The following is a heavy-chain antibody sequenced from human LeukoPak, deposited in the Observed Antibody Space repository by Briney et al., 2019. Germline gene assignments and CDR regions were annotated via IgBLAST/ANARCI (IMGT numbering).Heavy chain of an antibody. J-gene: IGHJ4*02. CDR3: ARGPSGWLPTGAYYFDY. Sequence: PGGSLRLSCAASGFTFSSYEMNWVRQAPGKGLEWVSYISSSGSTIYYADSVKGRFTISRDNAKNSLYLQMNSLRAEDTAVYYCARGPSGWLPTGAYYFDYWGQGTLVTVSS. CDR2: ISSSGSTI. D-gene: IGHD5-12*01. V-gene: IGHV3-48*03. CDR1: GFTFSSYE.